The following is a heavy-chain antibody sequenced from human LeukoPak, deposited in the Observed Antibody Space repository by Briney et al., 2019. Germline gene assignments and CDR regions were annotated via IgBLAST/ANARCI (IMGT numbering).Heavy chain of an antibody. J-gene: IGHJ4*02. D-gene: IGHD6-6*01. CDR2: IYYSGST. CDR3: ARRPRGGLPPRYSSSPVDDY. CDR1: GGSISSSSYY. V-gene: IGHV4-39*01. Sequence: PSESLSLTCTVSGGSISSSSYYWRWIRQPPGKGLEWIGSIYYSGSTYYNPSLKSRVTISVDTSKNQFSLKLSSVTAADTAVYYCARRPRGGLPPRYSSSPVDDYWGQGTLVTVSS.